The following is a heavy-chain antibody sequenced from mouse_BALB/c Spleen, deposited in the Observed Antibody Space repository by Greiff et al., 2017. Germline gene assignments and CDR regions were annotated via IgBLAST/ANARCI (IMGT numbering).Heavy chain of an antibody. D-gene: IGHD1-2*01. CDR1: GYTFTEYT. J-gene: IGHJ2*01. CDR3: ARGIHYYGY. Sequence: VQLQQSGPELVKPGASVKISCKTSGYTFTEYTMHWVKQSHGKSLEWSGGINPNNGGTSYNQKFKGKATLTVDKSSSTAYMELRSLTSEDSAVYYCARGIHYYGYWGQGTTLTVSA. V-gene: IGHV1-26*01. CDR2: INPNNGGT.